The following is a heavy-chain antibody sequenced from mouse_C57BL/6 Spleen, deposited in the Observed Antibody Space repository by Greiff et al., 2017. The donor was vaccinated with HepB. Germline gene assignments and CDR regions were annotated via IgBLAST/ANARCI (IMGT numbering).Heavy chain of an antibody. V-gene: IGHV14-4*01. Sequence: EVKLVESGAELVRPGASVKLSCTASGFNIKDDYMHWVKQRPEQGLEWIGWIDPENGDTEYASKFQGKATITADTSSNTAYLQLSSLTSEDTAVYYCTKGVSNSDYWGQGTTLTVSS. J-gene: IGHJ2*01. CDR2: IDPENGDT. CDR1: GFNIKDDY. CDR3: TKGVSNSDY. D-gene: IGHD1-3*01.